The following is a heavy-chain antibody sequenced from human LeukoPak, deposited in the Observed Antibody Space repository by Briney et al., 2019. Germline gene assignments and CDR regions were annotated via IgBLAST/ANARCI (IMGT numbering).Heavy chain of an antibody. J-gene: IGHJ5*02. D-gene: IGHD6-19*01. Sequence: PSETLSLTCTVSGGSISSYYWSWIRQPAGKGLEWIGRIYTSGSTNYNPSLKSRVTMSVDTSKNQFSLKLSSVTAADTAVYYCARDMRGPPIGYSSGWYWFDPWGQGTLVTVSS. CDR1: GGSISSYY. CDR2: IYTSGST. CDR3: ARDMRGPPIGYSSGWYWFDP. V-gene: IGHV4-4*07.